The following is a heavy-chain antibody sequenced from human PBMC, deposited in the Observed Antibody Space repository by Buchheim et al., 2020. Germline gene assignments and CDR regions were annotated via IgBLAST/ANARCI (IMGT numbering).Heavy chain of an antibody. Sequence: EVQLLESGGGLVQPGGSLRLSCAASGFTFSSYVMSWVRQAPGKGLEWVSGITTSGGSTYYADSVKGRFTISRDNSKNPVYLQMNSLRAEDTAVYYCAKKGIAVADTFDFWGQGTL. V-gene: IGHV3-23*01. CDR1: GFTFSSYV. CDR3: AKKGIAVADTFDF. J-gene: IGHJ4*02. CDR2: ITTSGGST. D-gene: IGHD6-19*01.